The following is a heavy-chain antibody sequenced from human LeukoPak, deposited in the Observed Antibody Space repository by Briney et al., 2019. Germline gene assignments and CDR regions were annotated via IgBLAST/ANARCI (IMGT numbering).Heavy chain of an antibody. CDR2: ISSSSSYI. CDR1: GFTFSSYS. J-gene: IGHJ5*02. CDR3: ARDQRCSGGSCYNWFDP. V-gene: IGHV3-21*01. Sequence: GGSLRLSCAASGFTFSSYSMIWVRQAPGKGLEWVSSISSSSSYIYYADSVKGRFTISRDNAKNSLYLQMNSLRAEDTAVYYCARDQRCSGGSCYNWFDPWGQGTLVTVSS. D-gene: IGHD2-15*01.